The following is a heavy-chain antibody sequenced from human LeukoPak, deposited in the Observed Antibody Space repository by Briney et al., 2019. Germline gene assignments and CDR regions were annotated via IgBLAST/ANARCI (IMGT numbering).Heavy chain of an antibody. V-gene: IGHV3-74*01. CDR1: GFSFSAYW. CDR3: AKDHSAAGPDDYYYYYGMDV. CDR2: ISIDGNIK. D-gene: IGHD6-13*01. J-gene: IGHJ6*02. Sequence: GGSLRLSCAASGFSFSAYWMQWVRQPAGKGLMWVSHISIDGNIKRYADSVKGRFTISRDNSKNTLYLQMNSLRAEDTAVYYCAKDHSAAGPDDYYYYYGMDVWGQGTTVTVSS.